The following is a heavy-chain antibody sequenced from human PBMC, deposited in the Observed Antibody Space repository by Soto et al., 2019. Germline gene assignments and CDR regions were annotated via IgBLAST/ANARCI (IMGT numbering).Heavy chain of an antibody. Sequence: SETLSLTCTVSGGSISSGGYYWSWIRQHPGKGLEWIGYIYYSGSTYYNPSLKSRVTISVDTSKNQFSLKLSSVTAADTAVYYCARARFYCSSTSCRRYWFDPWGQGTLVTVS. CDR3: ARARFYCSSTSCRRYWFDP. D-gene: IGHD2-2*01. CDR1: GGSISSGGYY. V-gene: IGHV4-31*03. J-gene: IGHJ5*02. CDR2: IYYSGST.